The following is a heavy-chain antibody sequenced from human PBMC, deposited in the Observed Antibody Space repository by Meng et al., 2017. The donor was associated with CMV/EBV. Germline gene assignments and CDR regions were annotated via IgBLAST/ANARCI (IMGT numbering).Heavy chain of an antibody. D-gene: IGHD3-10*01. J-gene: IGHJ4*02. CDR3: VTWLWFGELSGYYFDY. V-gene: IGHV4-39*07. CDR1: GCSISSSIYY. Sequence: QLQLQEPGPALVKASDTLSLTCTVSGCSISSSIYYWGWIRQPPGKGLEWIGSIYYSGSTYYNPSLKSRVTISVDTSKNQFSLKLSSVTAADTAVYYCVTWLWFGELSGYYFDYWGQGTLVTVSS. CDR2: IYYSGST.